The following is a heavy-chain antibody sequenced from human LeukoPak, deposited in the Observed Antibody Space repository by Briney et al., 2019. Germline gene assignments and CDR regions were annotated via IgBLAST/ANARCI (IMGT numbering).Heavy chain of an antibody. Sequence: SETLSLTCAVYGGSFSGYYWSWIRQPPGKGLEWIGEINHSGSTNYNPSLKSRVTISVDTSKNQFSLKLSSVTAADTAVYYCARRLCGGDCYSTFSYWGQGTTVTVSS. CDR1: GGSFSGYY. J-gene: IGHJ6*02. CDR2: INHSGST. CDR3: ARRLCGGDCYSTFSY. D-gene: IGHD2-21*02. V-gene: IGHV4-34*01.